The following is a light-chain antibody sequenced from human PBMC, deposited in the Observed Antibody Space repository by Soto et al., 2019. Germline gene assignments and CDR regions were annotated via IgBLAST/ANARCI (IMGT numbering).Light chain of an antibody. J-gene: IGKJ1*01. V-gene: IGKV3-20*01. CDR3: QQYGSSSWT. CDR1: QSISSSY. Sequence: IVMTQSPATLSVSPWERATLSCRASQSISSSYLAWYQQRPGKAPRLRIYGASSRDTGIPDRFSGSGSGKEFTLTISRLEPEDVAVYYCQQYGSSSWTFGQGTKVDIK. CDR2: GAS.